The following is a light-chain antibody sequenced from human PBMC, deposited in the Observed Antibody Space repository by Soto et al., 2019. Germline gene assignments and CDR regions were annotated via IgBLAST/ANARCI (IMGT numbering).Light chain of an antibody. J-gene: IGKJ2*01. Sequence: EIVMTQSPATLSVSPGERATLSCRASQSVSSNLPWYQQKPGQAPRLLIYGASTRATGIPARFSGSGSGTEFTLTISSLQSEDLAVYYCQQYNNWPYTFGQGTQLEIK. CDR2: GAS. CDR1: QSVSSN. CDR3: QQYNNWPYT. V-gene: IGKV3-15*01.